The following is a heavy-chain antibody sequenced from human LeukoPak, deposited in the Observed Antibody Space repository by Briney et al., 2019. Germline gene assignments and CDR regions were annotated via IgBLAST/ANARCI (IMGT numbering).Heavy chain of an antibody. J-gene: IGHJ3*02. CDR2: IYYSGST. Sequence: SETLSLNCTVSGGSISSGDYYWSWIRQPPGKGLEWIGYIYYSGSTYYNPSLKSRVTIAVDTSKNQFSLKLSSVTAADTAVYYCARGYIVVVPAATADDAFDIWGQGTMVTVSS. CDR1: GGSISSGDYY. V-gene: IGHV4-30-4*01. D-gene: IGHD2-2*01. CDR3: ARGYIVVVPAATADDAFDI.